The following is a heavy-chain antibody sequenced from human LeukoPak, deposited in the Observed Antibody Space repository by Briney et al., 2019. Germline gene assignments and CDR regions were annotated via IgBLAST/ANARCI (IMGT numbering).Heavy chain of an antibody. D-gene: IGHD3-22*01. CDR1: GGSISSYY. V-gene: IGHV4-4*07. CDR2: IYTSGST. Sequence: SETLSLTCTVSGGSISSYYWSWVRQPAGKGLEWIGRIYTSGSTNYNPSLKSRVTMSVDTSKNQFSLKLSSVTAADTAVYYCAGEYYYDSSGYYRWGQGTLVTVSS. J-gene: IGHJ4*02. CDR3: AGEYYYDSSGYYR.